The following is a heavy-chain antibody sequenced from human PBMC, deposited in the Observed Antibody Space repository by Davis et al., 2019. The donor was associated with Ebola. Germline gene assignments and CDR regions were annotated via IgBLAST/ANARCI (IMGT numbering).Heavy chain of an antibody. D-gene: IGHD5-12*01. V-gene: IGHV4-59*08. CDR1: GGSTSSYF. CDR2: IYYSGST. Sequence: GSLRLSCSVSGGSTSSYFWSWLRQPPGKGLEWIGYIYYSGSTNYNPSLKSRVTISVDTSKNQFSLKLSSVTAADTAVYYCARHGPYSGYDLGYDYWGQGTLVTVSS. J-gene: IGHJ4*02. CDR3: ARHGPYSGYDLGYDY.